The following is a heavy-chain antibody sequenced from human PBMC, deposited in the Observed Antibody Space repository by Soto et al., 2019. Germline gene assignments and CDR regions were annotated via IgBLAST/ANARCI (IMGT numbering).Heavy chain of an antibody. V-gene: IGHV3-33*01. Sequence: QVQLVESGGGVVQPGRSLRLSCAASGFTFSSYGMHWVRQAPGKGLEWVAVIWYDGSNKYYADSVKGRFTISRDNSKNTLYLQMNSLRAEDTAVYYCARGFGELVSLDGDVLYYYYYYYMDVWGKGTTVTVSS. D-gene: IGHD3-10*01. J-gene: IGHJ6*03. CDR1: GFTFSSYG. CDR3: ARGFGELVSLDGDVLYYYYYYYMDV. CDR2: IWYDGSNK.